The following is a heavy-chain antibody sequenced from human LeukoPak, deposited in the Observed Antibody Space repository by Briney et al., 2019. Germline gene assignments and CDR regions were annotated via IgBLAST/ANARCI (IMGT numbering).Heavy chain of an antibody. CDR2: IYYSGST. J-gene: IGHJ4*02. D-gene: IGHD6-19*01. CDR1: GGSISSSSYY. CDR3: AREEVAVAIDY. Sequence: SETLSLTCTVSGGSISSSSYYWGWIRQPPGKGLEWIGSIYYSGSTYYNPSLKSRVTISVDTSKNQFSLKLSSVTAADTAVYYCAREEVAVAIDYWGQGTLVTVSS. V-gene: IGHV4-39*07.